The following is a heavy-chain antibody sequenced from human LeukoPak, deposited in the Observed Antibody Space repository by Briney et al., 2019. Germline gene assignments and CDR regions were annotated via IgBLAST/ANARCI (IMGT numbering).Heavy chain of an antibody. CDR1: GFTVSSSY. J-gene: IGHJ4*02. CDR3: ARLIAVAGTRYFDY. CDR2: IYSGGST. V-gene: IGHV3-53*04. D-gene: IGHD6-19*01. Sequence: GGSLRLSCAASGFTVSSSYMSWVRQAPGKGLEWVSVIYSGGSTYYADSVKGRFTISRHNSKNTLYLQMSSLRAEDTAVYYCARLIAVAGTRYFDYWGQGTLVTVSS.